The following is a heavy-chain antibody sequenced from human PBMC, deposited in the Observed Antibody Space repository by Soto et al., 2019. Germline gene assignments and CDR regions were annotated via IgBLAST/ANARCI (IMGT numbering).Heavy chain of an antibody. D-gene: IGHD3-22*01. V-gene: IGHV3-11*06. CDR3: AKSDSSGYYINDAFDI. Sequence: GGSLRLSCAASGFTFSDYYMSWIRQAPGKGLEWVSYISSSSSYTNYADSVKGRFTISRDNAKNSLYLQMNSLRAEDTAVYYCAKSDSSGYYINDAFDIWGQGTMVTVSS. CDR2: ISSSSSYT. CDR1: GFTFSDYY. J-gene: IGHJ3*02.